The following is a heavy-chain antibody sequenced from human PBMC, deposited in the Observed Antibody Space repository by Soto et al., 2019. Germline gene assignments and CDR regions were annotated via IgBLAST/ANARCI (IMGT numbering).Heavy chain of an antibody. CDR2: VSGSGDT. CDR1: GFTFSASA. V-gene: IGHV3-23*01. J-gene: IGHJ4*02. Sequence: PLRLSCAASGFTFSASAMNWVRQAPGKGLEWVSTVSGSGDTYYTDSVKGRFTVSRDNSKNTVYLQMNSLRAEDTAVYYCAKGYSSGWYDFDCWGQGTLVTVSS. CDR3: AKGYSSGWYDFDC. D-gene: IGHD6-19*01.